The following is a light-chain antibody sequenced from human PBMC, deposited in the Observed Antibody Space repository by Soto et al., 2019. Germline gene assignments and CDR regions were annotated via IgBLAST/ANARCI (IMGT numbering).Light chain of an antibody. Sequence: DIVMTQSPDSLAVSLGERATINCKSSQSVLYSSNNKNYLAWYQQQPGQPPKLLIYWASTREAWVPDRFSGRGSGTDFTLTISSLQAEDVAVYYCQQYYSTPLTFGGGTKVEIK. CDR3: QQYYSTPLT. CDR2: WAS. CDR1: QSVLYSSNNKNY. V-gene: IGKV4-1*01. J-gene: IGKJ4*01.